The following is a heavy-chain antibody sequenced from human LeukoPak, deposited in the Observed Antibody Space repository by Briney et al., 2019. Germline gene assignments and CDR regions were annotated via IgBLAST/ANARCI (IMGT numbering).Heavy chain of an antibody. V-gene: IGHV1-2*02. CDR3: ARGSKQKNYYYYYMDV. CDR2: INPNSGGT. CDR1: GYTFTGYY. D-gene: IGHD6-13*01. J-gene: IGHJ6*03. Sequence: ASVKVSCKASGYTFTGYYMHWVRQAPGQGLEWMGWINPNSGGTNYAQKFQGRVTMTRDTSISTAYMELSRLRSDDTAVYYCARGSKQKNYYYYYMDVWGKGTTVTISS.